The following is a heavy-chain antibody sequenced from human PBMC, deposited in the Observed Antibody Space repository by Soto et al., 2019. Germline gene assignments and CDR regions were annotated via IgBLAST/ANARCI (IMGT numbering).Heavy chain of an antibody. CDR3: AGDMSGGTYNYYYGMDV. CDR2: ISGSGSPT. D-gene: IGHD1-26*01. V-gene: IGHV3-23*01. J-gene: IGHJ6*02. CDR1: GFTFSSYA. Sequence: EVQLLESGGGLGQPGGSLRLSCAASGFTFSSYAMTWVRQAPGRGLEWVSAISGSGSPTYYADSVKGRFTISRDNSKDSRYLIRNSLGADDAAVYYCAGDMSGGTYNYYYGMDVWGPGTPVTVSS.